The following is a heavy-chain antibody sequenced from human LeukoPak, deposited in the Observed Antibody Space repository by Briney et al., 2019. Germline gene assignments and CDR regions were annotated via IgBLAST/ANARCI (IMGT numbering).Heavy chain of an antibody. CDR2: IYPDDSDT. CDR1: GYTFRYYW. D-gene: IGHD5-18*01. Sequence: GESLKISCTGSGYTFRYYWIGWVRQMPGKGLEWMGIIYPDDSDTRYSPSFQGQVTISADKSISTAYLQWSSLKASDTAMYYCASLLGSYGPDYWGQGTLVTVSS. J-gene: IGHJ4*02. V-gene: IGHV5-51*01. CDR3: ASLLGSYGPDY.